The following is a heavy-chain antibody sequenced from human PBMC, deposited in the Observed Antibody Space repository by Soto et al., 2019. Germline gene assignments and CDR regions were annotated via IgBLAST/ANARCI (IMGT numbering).Heavy chain of an antibody. J-gene: IGHJ3*02. CDR1: GGSISSYY. CDR3: ARRYSSAFDI. D-gene: IGHD6-13*01. V-gene: IGHV4-59*08. CDR2: IYYSGST. Sequence: QVQLQESGPGLVKPSETLSLTCTVSGGSISSYYWSWIRQPPGKGLEWIGYIYYSGSTNYNPSLXSXVXIXXDTSKNQFSLKLSSVPAADTAVYYCARRYSSAFDIWGQGTMVTVSS.